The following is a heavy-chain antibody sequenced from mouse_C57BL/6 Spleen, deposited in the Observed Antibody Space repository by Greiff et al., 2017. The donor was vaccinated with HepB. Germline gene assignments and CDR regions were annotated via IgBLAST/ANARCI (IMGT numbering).Heavy chain of an antibody. CDR1: GYTFTDYN. D-gene: IGHD1-1*01. CDR3: ARAIYYGSSYPFDY. V-gene: IGHV1-18*01. Sequence: VQLKQSGPELVKPGASVKIPCKASGYTFTDYNMDWVKQSHGKSLEWIGDINPNNGGTIYNQKFKGKATLTVDKSSSTAYMELRSLTSEDTAVYYCARAIYYGSSYPFDYWGQGTLVTVSA. CDR2: INPNNGGT. J-gene: IGHJ3*01.